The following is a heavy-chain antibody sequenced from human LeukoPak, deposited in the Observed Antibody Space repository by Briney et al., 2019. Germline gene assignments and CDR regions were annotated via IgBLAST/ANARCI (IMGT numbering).Heavy chain of an antibody. Sequence: GGSLRLSCAASGFTFSSYGMHWVRQAPGKGLEWVAFIRYDGGNKYYADSVKGRFTISRDNSKNTLYLQMNSLRAEDTAVYYCAKPRDSILYYYYYMDVWGKGTTVTVSS. CDR3: AKPRDSILYYYYYMDV. D-gene: IGHD2-21*02. J-gene: IGHJ6*03. CDR1: GFTFSSYG. V-gene: IGHV3-30*02. CDR2: IRYDGGNK.